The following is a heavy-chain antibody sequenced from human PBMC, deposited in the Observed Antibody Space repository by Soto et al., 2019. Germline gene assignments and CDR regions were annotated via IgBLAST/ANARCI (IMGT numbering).Heavy chain of an antibody. CDR1: GYTFTSYA. CDR2: INAGNGNT. CDR3: ARGYSSGWHDY. J-gene: IGHJ4*02. V-gene: IGHV1-3*01. D-gene: IGHD6-19*01. Sequence: ASVKVSCKASGYTFTSYAMHWVRQAPGQRLEWMGWINAGNGNTKYSQKFQGRVTITRDTSASTAYMELSSLRSDDAAVYYCARGYSSGWHDYWGQGTLVTSPQ.